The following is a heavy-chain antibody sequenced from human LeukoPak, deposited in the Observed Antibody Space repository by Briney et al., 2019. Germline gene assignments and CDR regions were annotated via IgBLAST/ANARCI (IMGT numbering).Heavy chain of an antibody. Sequence: GGSLRLSCAASGFTFSSYAMSWVRQAPGKGLEWVSTISGSGGSTYYADSGKGRFTISRDNSKNTLYLQMNSLRAEDTAVYYCAKERVSYSSGWYQDYWGQGTLVTVSS. CDR2: ISGSGGST. D-gene: IGHD6-19*01. CDR1: GFTFSSYA. CDR3: AKERVSYSSGWYQDY. J-gene: IGHJ4*02. V-gene: IGHV3-23*01.